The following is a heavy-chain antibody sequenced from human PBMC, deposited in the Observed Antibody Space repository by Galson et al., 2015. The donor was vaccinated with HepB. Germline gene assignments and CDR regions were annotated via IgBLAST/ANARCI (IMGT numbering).Heavy chain of an antibody. CDR1: GYTFTSYN. Sequence: SVKVSCKASGYTFTSYNIKWVRQATGQGLEYMGWMSPNTGNTGYAQKFQGRVAMTRDISISTAYMELGGLGSEDTAIYYNAFDVWGQGTMVTVSS. V-gene: IGHV1-8*01. CDR2: MSPNTGNT. CDR3: AFDV. J-gene: IGHJ3*01.